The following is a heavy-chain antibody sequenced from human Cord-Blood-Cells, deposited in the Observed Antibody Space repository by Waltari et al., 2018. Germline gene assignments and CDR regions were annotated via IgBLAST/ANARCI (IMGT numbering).Heavy chain of an antibody. J-gene: IGHJ4*02. D-gene: IGHD6-13*01. CDR1: GGSSSGYY. Sequence: QAQLQQWGAGLWKPSETLSLTCAVDGGSSSGYYWTWIRQPQGKGLEWIGVINHSGGTNYNPSLKSRVTISVDTSKNQFSLKLSSVTAADTAVYYCARAGAAAGRSFDYWGQGTLVTVSS. CDR3: ARAGAAAGRSFDY. CDR2: INHSGGT. V-gene: IGHV4-34*01.